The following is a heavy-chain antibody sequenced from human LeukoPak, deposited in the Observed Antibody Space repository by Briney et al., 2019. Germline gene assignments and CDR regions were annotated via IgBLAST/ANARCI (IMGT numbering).Heavy chain of an antibody. CDR3: ASGTKALDY. V-gene: IGHV3-53*01. CDR2: IYSGGST. Sequence: GGSLRLSCAVSEFSVSSNYMNWVRQAPGKGLEWVSVIYSGGSTNYADSVKGRFAISRDNSKNTLYLQMNSLRAEDTAVYYCASGTKALDYWGQGTLVTVSS. D-gene: IGHD2-8*01. J-gene: IGHJ4*02. CDR1: EFSVSSNY.